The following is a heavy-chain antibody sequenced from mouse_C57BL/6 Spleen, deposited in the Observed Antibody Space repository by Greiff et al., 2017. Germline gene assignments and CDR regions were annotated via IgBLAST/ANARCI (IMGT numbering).Heavy chain of an antibody. J-gene: IGHJ2*01. CDR2: FHPYNDDT. V-gene: IGHV1-47*01. D-gene: IGHD3-2*02. Sequence: PRASFPLSCQASGYTFTNSPLSRLKQNHGTLLQWIGNFHPYNDDTKYKSQFKGKATLTVEKSSSTVYLALSRLTSDDSAVYYCARRSDSSGYGYWGQGTTLTGSS. CDR3: ARRSDSSGYGY. CDR1: GYTFTNSP.